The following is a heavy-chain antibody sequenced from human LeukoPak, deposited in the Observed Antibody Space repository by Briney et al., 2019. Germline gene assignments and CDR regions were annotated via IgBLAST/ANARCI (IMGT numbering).Heavy chain of an antibody. CDR3: ARGLGRVGGRFDP. V-gene: IGHV4-30-2*01. Sequence: SQTLSLTCAVSGGSISSGGYSWSWLRQPPGKGLEWIGYIYHSGSTYYNPSLKSRVTISVDRSKNQFSLKLSSVTAADTAVYYCARGLGRVGGRFDPWGQGTLVTVSS. J-gene: IGHJ5*02. CDR1: GGSISSGGYS. CDR2: IYHSGST.